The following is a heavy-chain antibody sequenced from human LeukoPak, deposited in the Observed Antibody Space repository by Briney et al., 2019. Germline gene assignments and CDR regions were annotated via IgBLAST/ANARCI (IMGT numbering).Heavy chain of an antibody. J-gene: IGHJ4*02. Sequence: GGSLRLSCTASGFTFGDYAMSWFRQAPGKGLEWVGFIRSKAYGGTTGYAASVKGRFTISRDDSKSIAYLQMNGLKTEDTAVYYCTRDYDILTGSPYFDYWGQGTLVTVSS. CDR1: GFTFGDYA. CDR3: TRDYDILTGSPYFDY. D-gene: IGHD3-9*01. V-gene: IGHV3-49*03. CDR2: IRSKAYGGTT.